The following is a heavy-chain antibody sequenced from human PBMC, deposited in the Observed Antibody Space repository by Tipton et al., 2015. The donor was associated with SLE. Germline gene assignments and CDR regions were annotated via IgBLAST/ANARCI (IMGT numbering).Heavy chain of an antibody. Sequence: SLRLSCAASGFTFDDYAMHWVRQAPGKGLEWVSAISGSGGSTYYADSVKGRFTISRDNSKNTLYLQMNSLRAEDTAVYYCARVWSGPFDIWGQGTMVTVSS. D-gene: IGHD3-3*01. V-gene: IGHV3-23*01. CDR1: GFTFDDYA. CDR3: ARVWSGPFDI. CDR2: ISGSGGST. J-gene: IGHJ3*02.